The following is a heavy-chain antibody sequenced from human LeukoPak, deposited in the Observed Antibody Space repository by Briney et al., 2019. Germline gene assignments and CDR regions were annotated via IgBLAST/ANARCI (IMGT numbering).Heavy chain of an antibody. V-gene: IGHV1-8*03. J-gene: IGHJ4*02. CDR2: MNPNSGNT. CDR3: ARGASRSFDY. CDR1: GHTFTTYD. Sequence: ASVKVSCKASGHTFTTYDINWVRQATGQGLEWMGWMNPNSGNTGYAQKFQGRVTFTRTTSISTAYMELSSLRSDDTAVYYCARGASRSFDYWGQGTLITVSS.